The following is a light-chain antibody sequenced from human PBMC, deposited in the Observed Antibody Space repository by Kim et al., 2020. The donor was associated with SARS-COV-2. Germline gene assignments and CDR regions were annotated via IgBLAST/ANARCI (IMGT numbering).Light chain of an antibody. J-gene: IGKJ2*01. V-gene: IGKV2-28*01. CDR3: MQALQTRYT. CDR1: QSLLHSNGYTY. CDR2: LGS. Sequence: EPASISCRSSQSLLHSNGYTYLDWYLQKPGQSPQLLIYLGSDRASGVPDRFSGSGSGTDFTLKISRVETEDVGVYYCMQALQTRYTFGQGTKLEI.